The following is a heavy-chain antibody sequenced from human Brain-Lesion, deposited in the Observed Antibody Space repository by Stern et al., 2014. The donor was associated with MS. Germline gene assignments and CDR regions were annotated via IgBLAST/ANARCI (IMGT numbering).Heavy chain of an antibody. CDR2: MYSRGGT. J-gene: IGHJ4*02. CDR3: ARKTDTAVGGDY. CDR1: GFSVSTNF. V-gene: IGHV3-53*01. D-gene: IGHD5-18*01. Sequence: VQLVESGGGLIQPGGSLRLSCAASGFSVSTNFMSWVRQAPGKGLEWVSLMYSRGGTNYADSVKGRFTISRDSSKNTLYLQMSDLRAEDTAVYYCARKTDTAVGGDYWGPGTRVTVSS.